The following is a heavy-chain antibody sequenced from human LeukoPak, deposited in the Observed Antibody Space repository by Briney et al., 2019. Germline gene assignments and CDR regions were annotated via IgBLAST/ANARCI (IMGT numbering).Heavy chain of an antibody. J-gene: IGHJ4*02. CDR3: ARGGRYTYYDFWSGYYPLYFDY. Sequence: ASVKVSCKASGYTFTSYDINWVRQATGQGLEWMGWMNPNSGNTGYAQKFQGRVTMTRNTSISTAYMELSSLRSEDTAVYYCARGGRYTYYDFWSGYYPLYFDYCGQGTLVTVSS. V-gene: IGHV1-8*01. CDR2: MNPNSGNT. D-gene: IGHD3-3*01. CDR1: GYTFTSYD.